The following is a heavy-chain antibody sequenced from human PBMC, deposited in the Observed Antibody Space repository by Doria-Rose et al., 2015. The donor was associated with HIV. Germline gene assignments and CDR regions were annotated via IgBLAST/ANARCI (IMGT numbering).Heavy chain of an antibody. D-gene: IGHD6-13*01. CDR1: GVSLSSPGMG. CDR2: IFSDDEG. V-gene: IGHV2-26*01. CDR3: ARIKSSRWYHKYYFDF. Sequence: QVTLKESGPVLVKPTETLTLTCTVSGVSLSSPGMGVSWIRQPPGKALEWLANIFSDDEGSYKTSLKSRLTISRDSSKSQVVLTMTDMDPVDTATYYCARIKSSRWYHKYYFDFWGQGTLVIVS. J-gene: IGHJ4*02.